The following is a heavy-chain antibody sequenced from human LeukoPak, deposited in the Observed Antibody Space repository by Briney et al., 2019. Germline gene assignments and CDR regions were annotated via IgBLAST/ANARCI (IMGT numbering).Heavy chain of an antibody. J-gene: IGHJ6*03. Sequence: SETLSLTCTVSGGSISSYYWSWIRQPAGKGLEGIGRIYTSGSTNYNPSLKSRVTMSVDTSKNQFSLKLSSVTAADTAVYYCARHEYSSNYYMDVWGKGTTVTVSS. CDR2: IYTSGST. CDR1: GGSISSYY. V-gene: IGHV4-4*07. D-gene: IGHD6-6*01. CDR3: ARHEYSSNYYMDV.